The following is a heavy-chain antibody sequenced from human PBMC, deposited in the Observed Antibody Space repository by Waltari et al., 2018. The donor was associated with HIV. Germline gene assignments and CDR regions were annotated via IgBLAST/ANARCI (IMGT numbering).Heavy chain of an antibody. CDR1: GYTFTAYY. CDR3: ARDSYYYDSSGFFPDF. D-gene: IGHD3-22*01. CDR2: INLNSGDT. J-gene: IGHJ4*02. V-gene: IGHV1-2*06. Sequence: QVQLVQSGAEVKKPGASGKVSCKASGYTFTAYYMHWVRQAPGQGLEWMGRINLNSGDTNYGQKFQGRVTMTRDTSISTAYMELSRLRSDDTAVYYCARDSYYYDSSGFFPDFWGQGTLVTVSS.